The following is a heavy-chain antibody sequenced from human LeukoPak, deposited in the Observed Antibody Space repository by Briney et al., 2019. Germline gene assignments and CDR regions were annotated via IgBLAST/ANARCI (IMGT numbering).Heavy chain of an antibody. Sequence: NPSETPSLTCAVSGGSFSGFSWSWIRQPPGKGLEWIGEINQSGSTNYNPSLKSRVSISIDTSKSQFSVKVNSVTAADTAVYYCARCDSGGWFFDSWGQGALVTVSS. J-gene: IGHJ4*02. CDR2: INQSGST. D-gene: IGHD6-19*01. CDR1: GGSFSGFS. V-gene: IGHV4-34*01. CDR3: ARCDSGGWFFDS.